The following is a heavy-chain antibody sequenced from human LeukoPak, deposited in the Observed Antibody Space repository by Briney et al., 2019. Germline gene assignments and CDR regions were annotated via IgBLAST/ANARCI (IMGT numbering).Heavy chain of an antibody. CDR1: GGSFSGYY. CDR2: IYRSGST. D-gene: IGHD3-22*01. CDR3: ARGGVYYDTSAYSDY. Sequence: SETLSLTCAVYGGSFSGYYWSWIRQPPGKGLEWIGTIYRSGSTYYIPSLKSRVTISVDTSKNQFSLNLSSVTAADTAVYYCARGGVYYDTSAYSDYWGQGTLVTVSS. J-gene: IGHJ4*02. V-gene: IGHV4-34*01.